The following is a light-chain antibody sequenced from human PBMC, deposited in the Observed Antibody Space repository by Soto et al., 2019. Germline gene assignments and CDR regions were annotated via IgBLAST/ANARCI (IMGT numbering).Light chain of an antibody. CDR2: DAS. CDR1: QNIHSF. CDR3: QQYNNWPPWT. V-gene: IGKV3-11*01. J-gene: IGKJ1*01. Sequence: EIVLTQSPATVSLSPGESATLSCRASQNIHSFLAWYQQRPGQAPRLLIYDASFRATAIPARFNGSGSGTDFTLTITRLEPEDFAVYYCQQYNNWPPWTFGQGTKVEIK.